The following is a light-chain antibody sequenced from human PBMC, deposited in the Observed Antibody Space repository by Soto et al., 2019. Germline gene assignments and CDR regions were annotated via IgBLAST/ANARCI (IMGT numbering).Light chain of an antibody. CDR3: SSYTSSSTLV. Sequence: QSVLTQPASVSGSPGQSITSSCTGTSSDVGAYNYVSWYQQHPGKAPKVMAYEVSNRPSGVSDRFSGSKSGNTASLTISGLQAEDEADYYCSSYTSSSTLVFGTGTKLTVL. CDR2: EVS. J-gene: IGLJ1*01. V-gene: IGLV2-14*01. CDR1: SSDVGAYNY.